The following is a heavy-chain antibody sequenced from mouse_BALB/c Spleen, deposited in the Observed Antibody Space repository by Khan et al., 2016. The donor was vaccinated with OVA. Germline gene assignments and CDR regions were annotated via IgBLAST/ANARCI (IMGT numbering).Heavy chain of an antibody. Sequence: QVQLKESGPGPVALSQSLSITCTVSGFSLTSYGVNWVRQPPGKGLEWLGVIWGDGSTNYHSALICRLRISKDNSTSQVFLKLNSLHTDDTATYYCASFMITVGYYAMDYLGQGISVTVSS. V-gene: IGHV2-3*01. CDR1: GFSLTSYG. D-gene: IGHD2-4*01. J-gene: IGHJ4*01. CDR2: IWGDGST. CDR3: ASFMITVGYYAMDY.